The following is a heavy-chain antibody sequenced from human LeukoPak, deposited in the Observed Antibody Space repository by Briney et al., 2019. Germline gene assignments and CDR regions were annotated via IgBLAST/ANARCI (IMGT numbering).Heavy chain of an antibody. CDR3: ARLARFGEQH. CDR2: IYYSGST. CDR1: GGSISSSSYY. V-gene: IGHV4-39*07. D-gene: IGHD3-10*01. Sequence: PSETLSLTCTVPGGSISSSSYYWGWIRQPPGKGLEWIGSIYYSGSTYYNPSLKSPVTISIDTSKNQFSLKLSSLTAADTAGYYCARLARFGEQHWGQGTMVTV. J-gene: IGHJ4*02.